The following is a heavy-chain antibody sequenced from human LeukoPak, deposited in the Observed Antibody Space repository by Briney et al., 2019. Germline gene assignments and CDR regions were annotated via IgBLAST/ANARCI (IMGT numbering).Heavy chain of an antibody. CDR2: LYSDGNT. V-gene: IGHV3-53*01. CDR1: GFTVITND. J-gene: IGHJ4*02. D-gene: IGHD3-10*01. CDR3: AKADGSYKTLIDY. Sequence: GGSLRLSCAASGFTVITNDMTWVRQAPGKGLEWVSVLYSDGNTKYADSVQGRFTISRDSSKNTVYLQMNSLRAEDTAVYYCAKADGSYKTLIDYWGQGTLVTVSS.